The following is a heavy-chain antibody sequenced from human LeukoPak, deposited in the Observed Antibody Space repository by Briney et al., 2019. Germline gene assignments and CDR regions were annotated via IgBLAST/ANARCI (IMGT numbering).Heavy chain of an antibody. V-gene: IGHV3-9*03. Sequence: GGSLRLSCAASGFTFDDYAMHWVRQAPGKGLEWVSGISWNSGSIGYADSVKGQFTISRDNAKNSLYLQMNSLRAEDMALYYCAKGGPLVGATPLDYWGQGTLVTVSS. D-gene: IGHD1-26*01. J-gene: IGHJ4*02. CDR3: AKGGPLVGATPLDY. CDR2: ISWNSGSI. CDR1: GFTFDDYA.